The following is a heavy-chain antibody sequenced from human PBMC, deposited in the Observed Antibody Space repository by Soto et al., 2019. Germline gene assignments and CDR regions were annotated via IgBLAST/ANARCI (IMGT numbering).Heavy chain of an antibody. CDR1: GFTFSSYA. J-gene: IGHJ4*02. V-gene: IGHV3-23*01. D-gene: IGHD3-22*01. CDR3: AKGVDYYYDSSGYRSYFDY. CDR2: ISGSGGST. Sequence: PGGSLRLSCAASGFTFSSYAMSWVRQAPGKGLEWVSAISGSGGSTYYADSVKGRFTISRDNSKNTLYLQMNSLRAEDTAVYYCAKGVDYYYDSSGYRSYFDYWGQGTLVTVSS.